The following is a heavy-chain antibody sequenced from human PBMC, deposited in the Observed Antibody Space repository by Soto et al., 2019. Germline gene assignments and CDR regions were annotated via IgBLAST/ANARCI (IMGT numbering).Heavy chain of an antibody. CDR2: IYYSGST. J-gene: IGHJ4*02. D-gene: IGHD6-19*01. CDR3: ARGIAVAGPDY. CDR1: GGSISSGGYY. V-gene: IGHV4-31*03. Sequence: QVQLQESGPGLVKPSQTLSLTCTVSGGSISSGGYYWSWIRQHPGKGLEWIGYIYYSGSTYYNPSHKRRVTLSVDTSKNQFSLKLSSVTAADTAVYYCARGIAVAGPDYWGQGTLVTVSS.